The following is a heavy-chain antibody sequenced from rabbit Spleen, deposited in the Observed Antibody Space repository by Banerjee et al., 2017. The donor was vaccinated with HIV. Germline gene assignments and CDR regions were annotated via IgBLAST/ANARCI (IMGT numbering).Heavy chain of an antibody. V-gene: IGHV1S47*01. CDR3: AAYVSSTCSPYYFDL. J-gene: IGHJ4*01. CDR1: GIDFSNYG. Sequence: QEQLVESGGGLVQPGGSLTLTCKASGIDFSNYGVSWVRQAPGKGLEWIAYIYPDYGGIAYAGWVNGGFSITLNNAQNTVFLQMTSLTAADTATYFCAAYVSSTCSPYYFDLWGPGTLVTVS. CDR2: IYPDYGGI. D-gene: IGHD1-1*01.